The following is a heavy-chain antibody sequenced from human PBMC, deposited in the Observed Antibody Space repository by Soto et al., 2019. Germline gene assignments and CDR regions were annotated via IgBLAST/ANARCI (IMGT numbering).Heavy chain of an antibody. J-gene: IGHJ4*02. CDR1: GGSISSYY. Sequence: QVQLQESGPGLVKPSETLSLTCTVSGGSISSYYWSWIRQPPGKGLEWIGYIYYSGSTNYNPSLKSRVTISVDTSKNQFSLKLSSATAADTAVYYCARLWGWFGDYWGQGTLVTVSS. V-gene: IGHV4-59*08. D-gene: IGHD3-10*01. CDR2: IYYSGST. CDR3: ARLWGWFGDY.